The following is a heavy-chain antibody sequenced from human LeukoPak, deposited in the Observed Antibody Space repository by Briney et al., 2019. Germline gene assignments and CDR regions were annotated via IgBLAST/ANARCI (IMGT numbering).Heavy chain of an antibody. CDR3: AREVKWELPTNAFDI. D-gene: IGHD1-26*01. CDR1: GGSISSHY. V-gene: IGHV4-59*11. CDR2: IYYSGST. Sequence: SETLSLTCTVSGGSISSHYWSWIRQPPGKGLEWIGYIYYSGSTNYNPSLKSRVTISVDTSKNQFSLKLSSVTAADTAVYYCAREVKWELPTNAFDIWGQGTMVIVSS. J-gene: IGHJ3*02.